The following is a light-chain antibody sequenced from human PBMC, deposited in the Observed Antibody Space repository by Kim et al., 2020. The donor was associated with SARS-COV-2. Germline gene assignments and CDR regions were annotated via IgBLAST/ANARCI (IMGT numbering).Light chain of an antibody. J-gene: IGLJ2*01. CDR3: QSANSIGTYVV. Sequence: PTQTAAISCSGEALSRQYAYWYQQEAGQVPVMVIDKDTEGPSGIPGRFSGSTSGTRVTLTINGVQAEDEADYYCQSANSIGTYVVFGGGTQLTVL. CDR2: KDT. CDR1: ALSRQY. V-gene: IGLV3-25*03.